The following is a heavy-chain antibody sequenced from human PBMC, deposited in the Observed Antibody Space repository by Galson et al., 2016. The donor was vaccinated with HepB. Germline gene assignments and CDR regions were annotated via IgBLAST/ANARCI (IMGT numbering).Heavy chain of an antibody. CDR2: ISAYSGNS. CDR1: CYTFTNYG. Sequence: SVKVSCKASCYTFTNYGVSWVRQAPGQGLEWMGWISAYSGNSKYAEKFQGRVTMTTDTSTSTAYMELRSLRSDDTALYYCARETHGYSISQLDYWGQGTLLTVSS. J-gene: IGHJ4*02. V-gene: IGHV1-18*01. D-gene: IGHD2-2*01. CDR3: ARETHGYSISQLDY.